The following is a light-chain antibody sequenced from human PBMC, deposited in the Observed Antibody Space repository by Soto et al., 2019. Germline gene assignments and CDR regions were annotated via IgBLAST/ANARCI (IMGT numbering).Light chain of an antibody. CDR3: QQYNYWPPS. CDR1: QSVSSSY. J-gene: IGKJ3*01. V-gene: IGKV3D-15*01. CDR2: GAS. Sequence: EIVMTQSPATLSVSPGERATLSCRASQSVSSSYLAWYQQKPGQAPRLLIYGASSRATGIPDRFSGSGSGTDFTLTISSLQSEDFAVYYCQQYNYWPPSFGPGTKVDIK.